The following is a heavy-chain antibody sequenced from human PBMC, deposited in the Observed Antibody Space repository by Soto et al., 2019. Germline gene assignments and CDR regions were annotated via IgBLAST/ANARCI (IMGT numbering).Heavy chain of an antibody. Sequence: GGSLRLPCAASGFTFSNHAMSWVRQAPGKELEWVSAISGSGGSTYYADSVKGRFSISRDNSKNTLYLQMNSLRAEDTAVYYCANVREPANWNDDLTPDAFDIWGQGTMVTVSS. V-gene: IGHV3-23*01. CDR1: GFTFSNHA. D-gene: IGHD1-1*01. CDR2: ISGSGGST. CDR3: ANVREPANWNDDLTPDAFDI. J-gene: IGHJ3*02.